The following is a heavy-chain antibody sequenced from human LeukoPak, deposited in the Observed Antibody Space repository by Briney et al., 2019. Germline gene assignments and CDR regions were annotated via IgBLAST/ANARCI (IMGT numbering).Heavy chain of an antibody. D-gene: IGHD6-6*01. Sequence: ASVKVSCTASGDTLTDYYMHWLRQAPGQGLEWMGWISPNSGGTNYAQNFQGRVTMTRDTSVSTAYMELSSLRSDDTAVYYCARSNIATRRGDNWLDPWGQGTLVTVSS. CDR1: GDTLTDYY. CDR2: ISPNSGGT. J-gene: IGHJ5*02. V-gene: IGHV1-2*02. CDR3: ARSNIATRRGDNWLDP.